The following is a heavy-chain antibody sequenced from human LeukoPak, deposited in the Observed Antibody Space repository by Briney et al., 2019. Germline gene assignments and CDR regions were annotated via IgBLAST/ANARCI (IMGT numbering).Heavy chain of an antibody. J-gene: IGHJ4*02. CDR1: GFTSSSYE. CDR3: ARDPGQRDYGDYTYYFDY. V-gene: IGHV3-48*03. D-gene: IGHD4-17*01. CDR2: ISSSGRTI. Sequence: PGGSLRLSCVASGFTSSSYEINWVRQAPGKGLEWVSYISSSGRTIYYADSVQGRFTISRDNAKNSLYLQMNSLRAEDTAVYYCARDPGQRDYGDYTYYFDYWGQGTLVTVSS.